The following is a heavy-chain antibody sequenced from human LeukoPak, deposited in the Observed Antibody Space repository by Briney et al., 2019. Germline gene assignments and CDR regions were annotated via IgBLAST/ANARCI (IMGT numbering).Heavy chain of an antibody. Sequence: GGSLRLSCSASGFTFSSYAMHWVRQAPGKGLEYASSISSNGGSTYYADSVKGRFTISRDNSKNTLYLQMSSLRAEDTAVYYCVKEDCSGGSCYRKYYYYYYGMDVWGQGTTVTVSS. CDR2: ISSNGGST. D-gene: IGHD2-15*01. CDR1: GFTFSSYA. V-gene: IGHV3-64D*09. J-gene: IGHJ6*02. CDR3: VKEDCSGGSCYRKYYYYYYGMDV.